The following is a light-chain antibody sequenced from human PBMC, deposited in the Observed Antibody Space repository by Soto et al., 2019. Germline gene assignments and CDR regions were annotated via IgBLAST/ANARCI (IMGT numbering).Light chain of an antibody. Sequence: EIVLTQSPGTLSLSPGERATLSCRARQSVSSSFLAWYQQKPGEAPRLLIYGASSRATGIPDKFSGSGSGTDFTLTISRLEPDDFAVYYGQQYGTSPWTFGQGTKVDIK. CDR3: QQYGTSPWT. CDR2: GAS. V-gene: IGKV3-20*01. CDR1: QSVSSSF. J-gene: IGKJ1*01.